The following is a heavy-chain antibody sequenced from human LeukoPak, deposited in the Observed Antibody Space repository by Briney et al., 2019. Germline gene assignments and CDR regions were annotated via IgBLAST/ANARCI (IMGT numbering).Heavy chain of an antibody. CDR3: ARVGYGSTLYFDY. Sequence: GGSLRLSCAASGFTFSSYSMNWVRQAPGKGLEWVSSISSSSSYIYYADSVKGRFTISRDNAKNSLYLQMNSLRAEDTAVYYCARVGYGSTLYFDYWGQGTLVTVSS. V-gene: IGHV3-21*01. J-gene: IGHJ4*02. CDR1: GFTFSSYS. D-gene: IGHD3-10*01. CDR2: ISSSSSYI.